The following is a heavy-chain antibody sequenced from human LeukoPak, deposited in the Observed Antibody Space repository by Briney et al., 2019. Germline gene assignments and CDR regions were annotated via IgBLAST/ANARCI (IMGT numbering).Heavy chain of an antibody. CDR2: IYTSGST. J-gene: IGHJ5*02. CDR3: ARDYVTMVRGVMMGGFDP. CDR1: GGSISSYY. Sequence: SETLSLACTVSGGSISSYYWSWIRQPAGKGLEWIGRIYTSGSTNYNPSLKSRVTMSVDTSKNQFSLKLSSVTAADTAVYYCARDYVTMVRGVMMGGFDPWGQGTLVTVSS. D-gene: IGHD3-10*01. V-gene: IGHV4-4*07.